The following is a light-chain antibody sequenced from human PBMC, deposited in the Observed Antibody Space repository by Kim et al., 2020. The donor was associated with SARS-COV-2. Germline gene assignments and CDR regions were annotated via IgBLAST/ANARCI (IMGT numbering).Light chain of an antibody. CDR3: QQYEDSPWT. Sequence: PGERATLSGRASQSFSRMKLGWYQQKPGQAPRLLIYDASSRAACVSDRFSGGGSGTEFTLTISRLQPEDFAIYHCQQYEDSPWTFGQGTKVEIK. V-gene: IGKV3-20*01. J-gene: IGKJ1*01. CDR1: QSFSRMK. CDR2: DAS.